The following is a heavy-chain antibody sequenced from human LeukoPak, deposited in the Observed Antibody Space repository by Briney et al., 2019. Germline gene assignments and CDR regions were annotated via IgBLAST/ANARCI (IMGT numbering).Heavy chain of an antibody. V-gene: IGHV1-18*01. CDR1: GYTFTSYG. CDR3: ARDRGAYYYGSGSYYSHYCYGMDV. Sequence: ASVKVSCKACGYTFTSYGISWVRQALGEGLEWMGWISAYNGNTNYAQKLQGRVTMTTDTSTSTAYMELRSLRSDDTAVYYCARDRGAYYYGSGSYYSHYCYGMDVWGQGTTVTVSS. CDR2: ISAYNGNT. J-gene: IGHJ6*02. D-gene: IGHD3-10*01.